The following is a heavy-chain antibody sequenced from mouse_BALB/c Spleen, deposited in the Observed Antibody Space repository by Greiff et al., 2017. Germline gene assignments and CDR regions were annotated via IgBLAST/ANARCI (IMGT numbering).Heavy chain of an antibody. Sequence: EVQGVESGGGLVQPGGSLRLSCATSGFTFTDYYMSWVRQPPGKALEWLGFIRNKANGYTTEYSASVKGRFTISRDNSQSILYLQMNTLRAEDSATYYCARVVARPNYYAMDYWGQGTSVTVSS. D-gene: IGHD1-1*01. V-gene: IGHV7-3*02. J-gene: IGHJ4*01. CDR3: ARVVARPNYYAMDY. CDR1: GFTFTDYY. CDR2: IRNKANGYTT.